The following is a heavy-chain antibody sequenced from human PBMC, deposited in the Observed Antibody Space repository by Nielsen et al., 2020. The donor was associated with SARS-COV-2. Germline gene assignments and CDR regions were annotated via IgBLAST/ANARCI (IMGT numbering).Heavy chain of an antibody. Sequence: GESLKISCAASGFTFSSYAMSWVRQAPGKGLEWVSAISGSGGSTYYADSVKGRFTVSRDNAKDSLYLQMNSLRAEDTAVYYCARDWELPDYWGQGTLVTVSS. CDR3: ARDWELPDY. CDR1: GFTFSSYA. CDR2: ISGSGGST. J-gene: IGHJ4*02. D-gene: IGHD1-26*01. V-gene: IGHV3-23*01.